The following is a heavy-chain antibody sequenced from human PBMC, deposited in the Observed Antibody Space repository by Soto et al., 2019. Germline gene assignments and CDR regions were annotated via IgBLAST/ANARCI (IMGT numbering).Heavy chain of an antibody. CDR1: GYTFTSYA. D-gene: IGHD3-3*01. CDR3: ARGYDFWSGYYSGWFDP. V-gene: IGHV1-3*01. Sequence: ASVKVSCKASGYTFTSYAMHWVRQAPGQRLEWMGWINAGNGNTKYSQKFQGRVTITRDTSASTAYMGLSSLRSEDTAVYYCARGYDFWSGYYSGWFDPWGQGTLVTVSS. CDR2: INAGNGNT. J-gene: IGHJ5*02.